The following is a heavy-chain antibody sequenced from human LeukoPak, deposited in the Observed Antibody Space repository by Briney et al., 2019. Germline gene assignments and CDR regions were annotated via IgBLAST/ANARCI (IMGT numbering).Heavy chain of an antibody. Sequence: QSGRSLRLSCAASGFTFSSYEMNWVRQPPGKGLEWVSYISSSGSTIYYADSVKGRFTISRDNAKNSLYLQMNSLRAEDTAVYYCARNLEVGYGGQGTLVTVSS. CDR1: GFTFSSYE. D-gene: IGHD1-1*01. CDR3: ARNLEVGY. CDR2: ISSSGSTI. J-gene: IGHJ4*02. V-gene: IGHV3-48*03.